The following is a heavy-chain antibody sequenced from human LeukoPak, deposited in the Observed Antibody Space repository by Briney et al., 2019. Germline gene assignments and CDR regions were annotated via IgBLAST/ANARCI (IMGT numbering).Heavy chain of an antibody. D-gene: IGHD5-24*01. V-gene: IGHV3-30*02. J-gene: IGHJ4*02. CDR2: ITYDENIK. Sequence: HPGGSLRLSCKASGFPFSSYGMQWVRQAPGKGLEWVACITYDENIKYYADSVKGRFTISRDNSENTLYLQMNSLRAEDTAVYYCAKENTRDGYRRFHHWGQGTLVTVSS. CDR3: AKENTRDGYRRFHH. CDR1: GFPFSSYG.